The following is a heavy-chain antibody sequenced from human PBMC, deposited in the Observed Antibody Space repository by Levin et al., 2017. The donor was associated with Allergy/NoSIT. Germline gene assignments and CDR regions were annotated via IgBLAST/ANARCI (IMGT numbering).Heavy chain of an antibody. CDR2: IIPILGIA. D-gene: IGHD5-18*01. V-gene: IGHV1-69*04. CDR1: GGTFSSYT. Sequence: ASVKVSCKASGGTFSSYTISWVRQAPGQGLEWMGRIIPILGIANYAQKFQGRVTITADKSTSTAYMELSSLRSEDTAVYYCARDGYSYGHTIDYWGQGTLVTVSS. CDR3: ARDGYSYGHTIDY. J-gene: IGHJ4*02.